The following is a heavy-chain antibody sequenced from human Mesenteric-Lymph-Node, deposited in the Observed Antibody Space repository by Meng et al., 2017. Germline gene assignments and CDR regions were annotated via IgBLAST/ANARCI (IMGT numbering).Heavy chain of an antibody. CDR2: ISGSGGST. J-gene: IGHJ4*02. CDR3: AKDSTMIVVVITFDY. D-gene: IGHD3-22*01. V-gene: IGHV3-23*01. CDR1: GFTFSSYA. Sequence: GESLKISCAASGFTFSSYAMHWVRQAPGKGLEWVSAISGSGGSTYYADSVKGRFTISRDNSKNTLYLQMNSLRAEDTAVYYCAKDSTMIVVVITFDYWGQGTLVTVSS.